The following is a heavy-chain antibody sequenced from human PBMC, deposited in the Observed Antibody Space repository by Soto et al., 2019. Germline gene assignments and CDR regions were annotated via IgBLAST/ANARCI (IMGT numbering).Heavy chain of an antibody. CDR2: IYYSGST. J-gene: IGHJ4*02. V-gene: IGHV4-39*01. CDR1: GGSISSSSYY. D-gene: IGHD2-15*01. Sequence: SETLSLTCTFSGGSISSSSYYWGWIRQPPGKGLEWIGSIYYSGSTYYNPSLKSRVTISVDTSKNQFSLKLSSVTAADTAVYYCARTRWYRDFDYWGQGTLVTVSS. CDR3: ARTRWYRDFDY.